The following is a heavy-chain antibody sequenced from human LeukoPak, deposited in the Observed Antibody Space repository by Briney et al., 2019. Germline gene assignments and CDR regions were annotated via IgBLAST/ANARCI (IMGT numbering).Heavy chain of an antibody. D-gene: IGHD6-13*01. CDR2: IYYSGST. CDR3: ARGAAAEHY. J-gene: IGHJ4*02. CDR1: GGSISSYY. Sequence: SETLSLTCTASGGSISSYYWSWIRQPPGKGLEWIGYIYYSGSTNYNPSLKSRVTISVDTSKNQFSLKLSSVTAADTAVYYCARGAAAEHYWGQGTLVTVSS. V-gene: IGHV4-59*01.